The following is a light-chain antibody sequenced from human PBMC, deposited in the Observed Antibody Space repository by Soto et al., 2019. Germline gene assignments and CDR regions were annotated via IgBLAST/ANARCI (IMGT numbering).Light chain of an antibody. CDR2: DAS. Sequence: EIVLKQSPDTLSLSPGERATLSCRASQSVKNNYLAWYQQKPGQAPRFLIYDASSRATCIPDRFSGSGSGTDFTLTISRLEPEDFAVYYCQQYGSTPLTFGGGTKVDIK. CDR1: QSVKNNY. V-gene: IGKV3-20*01. CDR3: QQYGSTPLT. J-gene: IGKJ4*01.